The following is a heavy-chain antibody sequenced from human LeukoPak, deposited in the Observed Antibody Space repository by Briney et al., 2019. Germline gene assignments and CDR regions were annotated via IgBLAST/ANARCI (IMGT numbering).Heavy chain of an antibody. J-gene: IGHJ5*02. CDR3: ASVPVGYCSSTSCDWFDP. Sequence: GASVKVSCKASGYTFTSYGISWVRQAPGQGLEWMGGIIPIFGTTNYAQKFQGRVTITADESTSTAYMELSSLRSEDTAVYYCASVPVGYCSSTSCDWFDPWGQGTLVTVSS. V-gene: IGHV1-69*13. D-gene: IGHD2-2*01. CDR2: IIPIFGTT. CDR1: GYTFTSYG.